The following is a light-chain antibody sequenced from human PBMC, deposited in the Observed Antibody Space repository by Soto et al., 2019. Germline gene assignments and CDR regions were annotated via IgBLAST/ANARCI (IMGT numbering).Light chain of an antibody. CDR1: SSDVGGYNY. CDR3: SSYTSSGTYV. CDR2: EVT. Sequence: QSVLTQPASVSGSPGQSITISCAGTSSDVGGYNYVSWYRQHPGKAPTLMTYEVTNRPSGISNRFSGSRSGNTASLTISGLQAEDEADYYCSSYTSSGTYVFGTGTKVTVL. V-gene: IGLV2-14*01. J-gene: IGLJ1*01.